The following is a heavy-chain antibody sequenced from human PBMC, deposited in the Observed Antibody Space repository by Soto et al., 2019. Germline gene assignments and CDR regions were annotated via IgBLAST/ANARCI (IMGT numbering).Heavy chain of an antibody. D-gene: IGHD3-22*01. CDR2: ISSNGGST. CDR3: VKDYYDSSGYYYYFDY. Sequence: PGGSLRLSCSASGFTFSSYAMHWVRQAPGKGLEYVSAISSNGGSTYYADSVKGRFTISRDNSKNTLYLQMSSLRAEDTAVYYCVKDYYDSSGYYYYFDYWGQGTLVTVSS. CDR1: GFTFSSYA. J-gene: IGHJ4*02. V-gene: IGHV3-64D*08.